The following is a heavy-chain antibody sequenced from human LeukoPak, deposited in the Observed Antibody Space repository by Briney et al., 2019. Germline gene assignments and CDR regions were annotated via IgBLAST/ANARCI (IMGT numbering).Heavy chain of an antibody. V-gene: IGHV3-30-3*01. J-gene: IGHJ4*02. Sequence: GGSLRLSCAASGFTFSSYAMHWVRQAPAKGLQWVAVISYDGSNKYYADSVKGRFTISRDNSKNTLYLQMNSLRAEDTAVYYCARGEQFPGGDTEGPFNYWGQGTLVTVSS. CDR1: GFTFSSYA. CDR3: ARGEQFPGGDTEGPFNY. CDR2: ISYDGSNK. D-gene: IGHD2-21*02.